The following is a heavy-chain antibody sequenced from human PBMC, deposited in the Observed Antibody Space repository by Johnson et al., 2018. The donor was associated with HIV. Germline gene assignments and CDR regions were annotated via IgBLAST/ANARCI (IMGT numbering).Heavy chain of an antibody. D-gene: IGHD1-26*01. Sequence: VQLVESGGGVVQPGRSLRLSCAASGFTFDDYAMHWVRQAPGKGLEWVSGISWNSGSIGYADSVQGRFTISRDNSKNTLYLQMNSLRAEDTALYYCARAVLVGATNADAFDIWGQGTMVTVSS. CDR3: ARAVLVGATNADAFDI. J-gene: IGHJ3*02. CDR2: ISWNSGSI. V-gene: IGHV3-9*01. CDR1: GFTFDDYA.